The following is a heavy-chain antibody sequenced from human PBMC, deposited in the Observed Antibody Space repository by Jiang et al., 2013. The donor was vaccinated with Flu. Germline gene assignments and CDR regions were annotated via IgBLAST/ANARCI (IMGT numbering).Heavy chain of an antibody. V-gene: IGHV4-59*08. J-gene: IGHJ4*02. D-gene: IGHD3-22*01. CDR1: GGSISSYF. CDR2: ISYSGST. CDR3: ARYNYDSGVYRYYLDY. Sequence: GPGLVKPSETLSLTCTVSGGSISSYFWSWIRQPPGEGLEWIGYISYSGSTSYNPSLKSRVTISVDTSENQFSLKLRSVTAADTAVYYCARYNYDSGVYRYYLDYWGQGTLVTVSS.